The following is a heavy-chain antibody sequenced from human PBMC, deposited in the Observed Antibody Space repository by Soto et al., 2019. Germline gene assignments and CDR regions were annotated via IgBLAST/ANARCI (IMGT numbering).Heavy chain of an antibody. J-gene: IGHJ4*02. CDR2: IKGEADGGTT. D-gene: IGHD3-16*01. Sequence: PGGSLRLSCAAPGFTFSSHAMRWVRQAPGKGLEWVGRIKGEADGGTTDYAAPVKGRITISRDHSKDTLYLQMNSLRAEDTAVYYCARAYEGDYFDYWGQGTLVTVSS. V-gene: IGHV3-15*01. CDR3: ARAYEGDYFDY. CDR1: GFTFSSHA.